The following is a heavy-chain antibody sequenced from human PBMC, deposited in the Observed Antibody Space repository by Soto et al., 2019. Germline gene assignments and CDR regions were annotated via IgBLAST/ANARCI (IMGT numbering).Heavy chain of an antibody. CDR1: GYTFTSYG. V-gene: IGHV1-18*04. CDR3: ARTVGYCSGGSCYWGFFDY. Sequence: QVQLVQSGAEVKKPGASVKVSCKASGYTFTSYGISWVRQAPGQGLEWMGWISADNGNTNYAQKLQGRVTMTTDTATSTAYMELRSLRSDDTAVYYCARTVGYCSGGSCYWGFFDYWGQGTLVTVSS. D-gene: IGHD2-15*01. J-gene: IGHJ4*02. CDR2: ISADNGNT.